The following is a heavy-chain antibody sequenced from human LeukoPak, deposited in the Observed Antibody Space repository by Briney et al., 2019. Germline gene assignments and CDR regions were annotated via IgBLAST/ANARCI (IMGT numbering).Heavy chain of an antibody. CDR3: AKDSDYYDSSGYYQKMDY. D-gene: IGHD3-22*01. CDR1: EFSVSSNY. V-gene: IGHV3-66*02. CDR2: IYSGGST. J-gene: IGHJ4*02. Sequence: PWGSLRLSCAASEFSVSSNYMSWVRQAPGKGLEWVSVIYSGGSTYYADSVKGRFTISRDNSKNTLYLQMNSLRAEDTAVYYCAKDSDYYDSSGYYQKMDYWGQGALVTVSS.